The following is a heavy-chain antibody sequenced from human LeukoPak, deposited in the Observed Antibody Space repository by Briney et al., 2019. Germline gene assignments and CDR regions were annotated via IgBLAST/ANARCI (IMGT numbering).Heavy chain of an antibody. CDR3: VKDRAANLYGSGAFEY. CDR2: IDWNSGAI. D-gene: IGHD3-10*01. CDR1: GFTFDDYG. V-gene: IGHV3-9*01. Sequence: GRSLRLSCAASGFTFDDYGIHWVRQAPGKGLEWVSGIDWNSGAIGYADSLKGRFTISRDNAKNCLYLQMNSLRAEDTALYYCVKDRAANLYGSGAFEYWGQGTLVTVSS. J-gene: IGHJ4*02.